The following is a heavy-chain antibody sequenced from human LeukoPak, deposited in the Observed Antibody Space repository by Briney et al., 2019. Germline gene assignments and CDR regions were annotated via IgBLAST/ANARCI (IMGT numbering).Heavy chain of an antibody. CDR2: LSYVGSNK. CDR1: GFTFSSYV. D-gene: IGHD3-9*01. Sequence: GRSLRLSCAASGFTFSSYVMHWVGRAPGKGLEWGAVLSYVGSNKYYADSVKGRFTISRDNSKNTLYLQMNSLRAEDTAVYYCARAGGYDILTGYSLRYDWFDPWGQGTLVTVSS. V-gene: IGHV3-30*04. CDR3: ARAGGYDILTGYSLRYDWFDP. J-gene: IGHJ5*02.